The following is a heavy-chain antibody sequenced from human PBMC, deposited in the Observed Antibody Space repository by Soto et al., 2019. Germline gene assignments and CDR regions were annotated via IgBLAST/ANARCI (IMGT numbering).Heavy chain of an antibody. J-gene: IGHJ6*02. CDR1: GGSISSGGYY. D-gene: IGHD2-15*01. CDR3: ARIIGQDYYYYGMHV. Sequence: QVQLEESGPGLVKPSQTLSLTCTVSGGSISSGGYYWSWIRQHPGKGLEWVAYIYYSGRTYYNPSLKSRVTISVDTSKNQFSLKLSSVTAEDTAVYYCARIIGQDYYYYGMHVWGQGTTVTVSS. V-gene: IGHV4-31*03. CDR2: IYYSGRT.